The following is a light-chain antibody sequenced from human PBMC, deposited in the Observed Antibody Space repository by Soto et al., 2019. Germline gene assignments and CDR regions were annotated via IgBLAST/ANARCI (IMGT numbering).Light chain of an antibody. Sequence: QSVLTQSSSASASLGSSVKLTCTLSSGHSSYIIAWHQQQPGKAPRYLMKLEGSGSYNKGSGVPDRFSGYSSGADCYLTISNLQFEDEADYYCETWDSNTRVFGGGTKLTVL. CDR3: ETWDSNTRV. J-gene: IGLJ3*02. CDR2: LEGSGSY. CDR1: SGHSSYI. V-gene: IGLV4-60*02.